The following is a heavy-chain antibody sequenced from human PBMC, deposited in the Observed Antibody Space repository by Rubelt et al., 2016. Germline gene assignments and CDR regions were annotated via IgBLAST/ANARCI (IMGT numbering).Heavy chain of an antibody. CDR2: IIHIFGTA. J-gene: IGHJ3*02. Sequence: QVQLVQSGAEVKKPGSSVKVSCKASGGTFSSYAISWVRQAPGQGLEWMGGIIHIFGTANYAQKFQGRVTITADESTSTAYMELSSLRSEDTAVYYCARDVIVVVPAAPDAFDIWGQGTMVTVSS. CDR1: GGTFSSYA. CDR3: ARDVIVVVPAAPDAFDI. V-gene: IGHV1-69*12. D-gene: IGHD2-2*01.